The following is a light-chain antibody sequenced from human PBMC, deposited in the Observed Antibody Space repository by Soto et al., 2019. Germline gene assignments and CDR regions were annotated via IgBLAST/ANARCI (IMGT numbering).Light chain of an antibody. V-gene: IGKV1-5*03. Sequence: QVTQSPSTLSGYVGDRVTITCRASQTISSWLAWYQQKPGKAPKLLIYKASTLKSGVPSRFSGSGSGTEFTLTISSLQPDDFATYYCQHYNSYSEAFGQGTKVDIK. CDR1: QTISSW. CDR3: QHYNSYSEA. CDR2: KAS. J-gene: IGKJ1*01.